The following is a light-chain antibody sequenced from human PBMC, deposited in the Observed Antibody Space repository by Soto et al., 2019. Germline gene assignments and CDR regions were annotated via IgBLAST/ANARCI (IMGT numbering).Light chain of an antibody. CDR3: CSYAGTSTSV. V-gene: IGLV2-23*01. CDR1: SRDIGSYNL. J-gene: IGLJ3*02. CDR2: DGN. Sequence: QSALTQPASVSGSPGQSITISCTGTSRDIGSYNLVSWYQQHPGKAPKLIIYDGNKRPSGVSDRFSASKSGNTASLTISGLQAEDEAYYYCCSYAGTSTSVFGGGTKLTVL.